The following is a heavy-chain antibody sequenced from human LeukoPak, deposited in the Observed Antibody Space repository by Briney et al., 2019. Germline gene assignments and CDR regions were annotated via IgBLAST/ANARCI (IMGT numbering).Heavy chain of an antibody. CDR3: ASRRDGSNYAAFDI. CDR2: INFSGGTT. Sequence: GASVKVSCKASGGTFSSYAISWVRQAPGQGLEWMGRINFSGGTTSYPQKFRGRVTMTRDTSTSTVYMELSSLRSEDTAVYYCASRRDGSNYAAFDIWGQGTMVTVSS. CDR1: GGTFSSYA. D-gene: IGHD5-24*01. J-gene: IGHJ3*02. V-gene: IGHV1-46*01.